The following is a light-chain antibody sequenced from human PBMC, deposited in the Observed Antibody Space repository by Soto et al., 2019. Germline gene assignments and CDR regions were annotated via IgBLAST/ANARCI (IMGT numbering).Light chain of an antibody. Sequence: DLQLTQSPSTLSASVGDRVTITCRASQSINSWLAWYQQKPGKAPKLLVYKASSLESGVPSRFSGSGSGTELTLTISTLQPDDFATYYCQQYEAYPLTFGGGTKVEI. CDR2: KAS. CDR1: QSINSW. J-gene: IGKJ4*01. CDR3: QQYEAYPLT. V-gene: IGKV1-5*03.